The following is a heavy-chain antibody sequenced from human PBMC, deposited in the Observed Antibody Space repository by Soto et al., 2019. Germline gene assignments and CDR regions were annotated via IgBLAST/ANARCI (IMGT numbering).Heavy chain of an antibody. Sequence: PSETLSLTCTFSGASVSSHYWNWIRQSPGKGLEYIADIFYSGSTRYNPSLKSRVTISLDPSNNQFSLTLTSVTAADTAVYYCASSRSLFGVSHTDYWGPGTLVTVYS. CDR3: ASSRSLFGVSHTDY. D-gene: IGHD3-3*01. J-gene: IGHJ4*01. CDR2: IFYSGST. V-gene: IGHV4-59*02. CDR1: GASVSSHY.